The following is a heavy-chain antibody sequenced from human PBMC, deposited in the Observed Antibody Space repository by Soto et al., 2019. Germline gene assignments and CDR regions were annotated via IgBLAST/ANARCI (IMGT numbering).Heavy chain of an antibody. CDR2: IYSGGST. CDR3: AQLGYGDYNDYYYGMDV. CDR1: GFTVSSNY. D-gene: IGHD4-17*01. Sequence: GGSLRLSCAASGFTVSSNYMSWVRQAPGKGLEWVSVIYSGGSTYYADSVKGRFTISRDNSKNTLYLQMNSLRAEDTAVYYCAQLGYGDYNDYYYGMDVWGQGTTVTVSS. V-gene: IGHV3-53*01. J-gene: IGHJ6*02.